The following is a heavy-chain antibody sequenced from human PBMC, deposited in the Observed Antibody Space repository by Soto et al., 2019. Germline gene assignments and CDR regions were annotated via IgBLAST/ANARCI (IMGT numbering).Heavy chain of an antibody. CDR1: GFTFSSYG. CDR2: ISYDGSNK. CDR3: AKDLVHVEQWLVRGYYYYGMDV. V-gene: IGHV3-30*18. J-gene: IGHJ6*02. Sequence: TGGSLRLSCAASGFTFSSYGMHWVRQAPGKGLEWVAVISYDGSNKYYADSVKGRFTISRDNSKNTLYLQMNSLRAEDTAVYYCAKDLVHVEQWLVRGYYYYGMDVWGQGTTVTVSS. D-gene: IGHD6-19*01.